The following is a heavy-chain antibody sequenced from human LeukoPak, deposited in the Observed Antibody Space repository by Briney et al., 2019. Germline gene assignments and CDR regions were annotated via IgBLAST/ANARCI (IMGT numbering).Heavy chain of an antibody. CDR1: GGSISSGGYC. D-gene: IGHD2-15*01. CDR3: ARGRSAYCSGGSCYPRAAPSFFDY. V-gene: IGHV4-30-2*01. CDR2: IYHSGST. J-gene: IGHJ4*02. Sequence: SQTLSLTCTVSGGSISSGGYCWSWIRQPPGKGLEWIGYIYHSGSTNYNPSLKSRVTISVDTSKNQFSLKLSSVTAADTAVYYCARGRSAYCSGGSCYPRAAPSFFDYWGQGTLVTVSS.